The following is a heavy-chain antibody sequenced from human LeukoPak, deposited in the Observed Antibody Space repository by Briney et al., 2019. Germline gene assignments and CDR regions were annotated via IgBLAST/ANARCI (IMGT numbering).Heavy chain of an antibody. Sequence: GGSLRLSCAASGFTFSSYAMHGVRQAPGKGLEWVAVISYEGSNKYYADSVKGRFTISRDNSKNTLYLQMNSLRAEDTAVYYCAREARGYSYGDFDYWGQGTLVTVSS. CDR2: ISYEGSNK. CDR1: GFTFSSYA. V-gene: IGHV3-30-3*01. CDR3: AREARGYSYGDFDY. D-gene: IGHD5-18*01. J-gene: IGHJ4*02.